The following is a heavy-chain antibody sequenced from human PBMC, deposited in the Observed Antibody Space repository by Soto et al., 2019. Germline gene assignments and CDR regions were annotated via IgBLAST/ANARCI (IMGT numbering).Heavy chain of an antibody. V-gene: IGHV3-21*06. Sequence: GGSLTLSCAASGFTFTRYSMNWVRQAPGKGLEWVSSISSTTNYIYYGDSMKGRFTISRDNAKNSLYLEINSLRAEDTAVYYCARQSEDLTSNFDYWGQGTLGNVSS. CDR3: ARQSEDLTSNFDY. J-gene: IGHJ4*02. CDR2: ISSTTNYI. CDR1: GFTFTRYS.